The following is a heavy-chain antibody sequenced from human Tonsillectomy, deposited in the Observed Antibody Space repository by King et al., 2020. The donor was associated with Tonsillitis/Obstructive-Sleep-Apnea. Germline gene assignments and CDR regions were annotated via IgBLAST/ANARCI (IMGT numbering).Heavy chain of an antibody. D-gene: IGHD5-12*01. CDR2: INHSGSS. J-gene: IGHJ3*02. CDR3: AREMSGYGLDAFDI. CDR1: GGSFSGYY. Sequence: HVQLPQWGAGLLKPSETLSLTCAVYGGSFSGYYWSWIRQPPGKGLEWIGEINHSGSSNYNPSLKSRVTISVDTSNNQFSLKLSSVTAADTAVYYCAREMSGYGLDAFDIWGHGTMVTVSS. V-gene: IGHV4-34*01.